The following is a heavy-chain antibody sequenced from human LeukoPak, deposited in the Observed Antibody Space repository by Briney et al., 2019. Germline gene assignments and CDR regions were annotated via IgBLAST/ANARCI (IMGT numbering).Heavy chain of an antibody. CDR2: ISGSGGTT. Sequence: PGGSLRLSCAASGFTFSNYAMSWVRQAPGKGLEWVSFISGSGGTTYYADSVKGRFTISRDNAKNTLSLQMNSLRAEDTAVYYCAIFSPDSSGPWGQGTLVTVSS. CDR1: GFTFSNYA. CDR3: AIFSPDSSGP. J-gene: IGHJ5*02. D-gene: IGHD3-22*01. V-gene: IGHV3-23*01.